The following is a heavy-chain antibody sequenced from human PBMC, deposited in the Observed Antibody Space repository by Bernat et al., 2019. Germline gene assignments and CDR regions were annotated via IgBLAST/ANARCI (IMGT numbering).Heavy chain of an antibody. V-gene: IGHV3-30-3*01. Sequence: QVQLVESGGGVVQPGRSLRLSCAASGFTFSSYAMHWVRQDPGKGLGWVAVISSDGSNKYYADSVKGRFTISRDNSKNTLYLQMNSLRAEDTAVYYCARGKYCTNGVCYFADYWGQGTLVTVSS. J-gene: IGHJ4*02. CDR3: ARGKYCTNGVCYFADY. CDR1: GFTFSSYA. D-gene: IGHD2-8*01. CDR2: ISSDGSNK.